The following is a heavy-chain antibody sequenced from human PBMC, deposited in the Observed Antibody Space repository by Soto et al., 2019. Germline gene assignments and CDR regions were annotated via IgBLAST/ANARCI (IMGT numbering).Heavy chain of an antibody. V-gene: IGHV4-39*01. J-gene: IGHJ5*02. Sequence: QLQLQESGPGLVKPSETLSLTCTVSGGSISSSSYYWGWIRQPPGKGLEWIGSIYYSGSTYYNPSLKSRVTISVDTSKNQFSLKLSSVTAADTAVYYCARHTYYDFWSGYYTRGGWFDPWGQGTLVTVSS. D-gene: IGHD3-3*01. CDR1: GGSISSSSYY. CDR3: ARHTYYDFWSGYYTRGGWFDP. CDR2: IYYSGST.